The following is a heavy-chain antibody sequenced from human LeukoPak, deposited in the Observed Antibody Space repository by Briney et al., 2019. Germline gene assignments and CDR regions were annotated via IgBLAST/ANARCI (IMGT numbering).Heavy chain of an antibody. J-gene: IGHJ4*02. CDR3: ARGGAGYYFDS. CDR2: LNEDGSEK. Sequence: GGSLRLSCAASGFTFSSYSMNWVRQAPGKGLEWVANLNEDGSEKYYVDSLKGRFNITRDNAENSLYLHMNSLRAEDTAVYYCARGGAGYYFDSWGQGTLLTVSS. V-gene: IGHV3-7*01. CDR1: GFTFSSYS. D-gene: IGHD6-19*01.